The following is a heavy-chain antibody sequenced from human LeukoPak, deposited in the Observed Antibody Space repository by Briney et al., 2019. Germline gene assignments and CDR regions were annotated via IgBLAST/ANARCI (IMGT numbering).Heavy chain of an antibody. J-gene: IGHJ4*02. CDR2: INHSGST. V-gene: IGHV4-34*01. CDR3: ARDLSYFYASGTYYLGYYFDY. CDR1: GGSFSGYY. Sequence: TSETLSLTCAVYGGSFSGYYWSWIRQPPGKGLEWIGEINHSGSTNYNPSLKSRVTISVDTSKKQFSLKLSSVTAADTAVYYCARDLSYFYASGTYYLGYYFDYWGQGTLVTVSS. D-gene: IGHD3-10*01.